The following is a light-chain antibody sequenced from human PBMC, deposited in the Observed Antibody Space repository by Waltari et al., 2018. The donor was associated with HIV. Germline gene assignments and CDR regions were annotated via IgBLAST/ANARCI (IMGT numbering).Light chain of an antibody. V-gene: IGLV1-44*01. CDR2: TND. J-gene: IGLJ2*01. CDR1: SSNVGTKT. CDR3: AAWDASLNAPV. Sequence: QSVLTQSPSPSGTPGQRVTISCSGSSSNVGTKTVNWYQPVPGTAPKLLIHTNDQRPSGVPDRFSASKSGASASLAISGLRSEDEADYYCAAWDASLNAPVFGGGTKLTVL.